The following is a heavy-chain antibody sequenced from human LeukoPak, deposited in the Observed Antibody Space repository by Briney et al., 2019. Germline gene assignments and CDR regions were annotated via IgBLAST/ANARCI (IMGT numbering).Heavy chain of an antibody. D-gene: IGHD2-15*01. J-gene: IGHJ6*04. CDR2: INHSGST. Sequence: SETLSLTCAVYSGSFSGYYWSWIRQPPGKGLEWIGEINHSGSTNYNPSLKSRVTISVDTSKNQFSLKLSSVTAADTAVYYCARVIGKRRAGYCSGGSCRYGMDVWGKGTTVTVSS. CDR3: ARVIGKRRAGYCSGGSCRYGMDV. V-gene: IGHV4-34*01. CDR1: SGSFSGYY.